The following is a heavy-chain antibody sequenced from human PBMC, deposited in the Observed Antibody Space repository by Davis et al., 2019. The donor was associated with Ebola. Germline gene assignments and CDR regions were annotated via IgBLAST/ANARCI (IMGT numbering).Heavy chain of an antibody. V-gene: IGHV1-2*02. CDR1: GYTFTDYY. CDR2: ITPNSGDT. J-gene: IGHJ5*02. D-gene: IGHD6-13*01. Sequence: ASVKVSCKASGYTFTDYYMHWVRQAPGQGLEWMGWITPNSGDTNYAPKFQGRVTMTRDTSISTAYMELSRLRSDDTAVYYCARPGRGLAAFGTDWFDPWGQGTLVTVSS. CDR3: ARPGRGLAAFGTDWFDP.